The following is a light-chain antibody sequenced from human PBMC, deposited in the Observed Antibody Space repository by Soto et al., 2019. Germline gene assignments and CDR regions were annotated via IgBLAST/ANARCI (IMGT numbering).Light chain of an antibody. CDR2: DSF. CDR3: QQYENLPLT. J-gene: IGKJ3*01. CDR1: HDISNC. V-gene: IGKV1-33*01. Sequence: DIQMTQSPSSLSASVGDRVTITCQASHDISNCLNWYQQKTGKAPKPLIDDSFNVDTGVPSRFSGSGSGTDFTFTISSLQPEDIATYFCQQYENLPLTFGPGTKVDVK.